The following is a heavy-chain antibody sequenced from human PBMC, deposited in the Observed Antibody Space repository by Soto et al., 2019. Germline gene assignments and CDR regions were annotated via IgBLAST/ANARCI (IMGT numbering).Heavy chain of an antibody. CDR2: INHSGST. CDR1: GGSFSGYD. CDR3: ASPRSTSYYYYMDV. V-gene: IGHV4-34*01. Sequence: SETLSLTCAVYGGSFSGYDWSWIRQPPGKGLEWIGEINHSGSTNYNPSLKSRVTISVDTSKNQFSLKLSSVTAADTAVYYCASPRSTSYYYYMDVWGKGTTVTVSS. D-gene: IGHD2-2*01. J-gene: IGHJ6*03.